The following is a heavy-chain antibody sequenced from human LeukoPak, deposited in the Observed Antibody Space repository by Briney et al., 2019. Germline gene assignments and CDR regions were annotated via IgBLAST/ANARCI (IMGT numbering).Heavy chain of an antibody. J-gene: IGHJ6*04. CDR3: ARSGGRITIFGVVSSMDV. Sequence: ASVKVSCKASGYTFTSYGISWVRQAPEQGLEWLGWISAYNGNTNYAQKLQGRVTMTTDTSTSTAYMELRSLRSDDPAVYYCARSGGRITIFGVVSSMDVWRKGPTVSVSS. V-gene: IGHV1-18*01. D-gene: IGHD3-3*01. CDR1: GYTFTSYG. CDR2: ISAYNGNT.